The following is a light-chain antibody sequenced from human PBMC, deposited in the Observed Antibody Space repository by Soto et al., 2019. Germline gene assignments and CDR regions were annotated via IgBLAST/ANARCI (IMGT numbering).Light chain of an antibody. Sequence: QSVLTQPPSASGTPGQRVTISCSGSRYNIGSNTVNWYQQVPGTAPRLLIHRDHQRPSGVPDRFSGSKSGTSASLAISGLQSADEADYYCAAWDDSLNGYVVFGGGTKLTVL. CDR3: AAWDDSLNGYVV. CDR2: RDH. V-gene: IGLV1-44*01. CDR1: RYNIGSNT. J-gene: IGLJ2*01.